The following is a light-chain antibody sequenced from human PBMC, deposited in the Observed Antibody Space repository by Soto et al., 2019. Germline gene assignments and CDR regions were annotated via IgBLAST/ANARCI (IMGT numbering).Light chain of an antibody. CDR2: EVT. V-gene: IGLV2-8*01. CDR3: QSYDKRLTAYV. Sequence: QSALTQPPSASGSPGQSVTISCTGTSSDVGGYDYVSWYQQHPGKAPKLMIYEVTIRPSGVSDRFSGSKSGNTASLAITGLQAEDEGHYYCQSYDKRLTAYVFGTGTKLTVL. CDR1: SSDVGGYDY. J-gene: IGLJ1*01.